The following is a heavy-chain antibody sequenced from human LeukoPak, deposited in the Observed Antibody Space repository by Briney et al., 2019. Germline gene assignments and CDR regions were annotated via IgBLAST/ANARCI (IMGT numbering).Heavy chain of an antibody. CDR3: AKESLLLRGPLLIYYFDF. CDR1: GFTFSDYY. Sequence: PGGSLRLSCAPSGFTFSDYYMTWIRQAPGKGLEWVSAISGSGGSTYYADSVKGRFTISRDNSKNTLYLQMNSLRAEDTAIYYCAKESLLLRGPLLIYYFDFWGQGTLVTVSS. V-gene: IGHV3-23*01. CDR2: ISGSGGST. D-gene: IGHD3-10*01. J-gene: IGHJ4*02.